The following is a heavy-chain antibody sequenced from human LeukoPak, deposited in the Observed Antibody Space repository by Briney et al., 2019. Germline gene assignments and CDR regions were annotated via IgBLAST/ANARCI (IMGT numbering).Heavy chain of an antibody. CDR2: IVVGSGNT. CDR1: GFTFSSSA. V-gene: IGHV1-58*02. Sequence: SVKVSCKASGFTFSSSAMQWVRQARGQRLEWMGWIVVGSGNTNYAQKFQGRVTMTRDTSISTAYMELSRLRSDDTAVYFCARDLGYSYMIDYWGQGTLVTVSS. D-gene: IGHD5-18*01. J-gene: IGHJ4*02. CDR3: ARDLGYSYMIDY.